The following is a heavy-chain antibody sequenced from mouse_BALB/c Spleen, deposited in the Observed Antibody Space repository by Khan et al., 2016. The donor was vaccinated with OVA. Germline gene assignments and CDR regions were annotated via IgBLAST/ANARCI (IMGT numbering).Heavy chain of an antibody. Sequence: VELVESGPGLVAPSQSLSITCTVSGFSLSRYNIHWVRQPPGKGLEWLGMIWGGGVTDYNSTLKSRLSINKDNSKSQVFLKMNSLQTDDTAMYYWARAYYRYDGYYAMDFWGKGTSVTVSS. V-gene: IGHV2-6-4*01. D-gene: IGHD2-14*01. CDR3: ARAYYRYDGYYAMDF. J-gene: IGHJ4*01. CDR1: GFSLSRYN. CDR2: IWGGGVT.